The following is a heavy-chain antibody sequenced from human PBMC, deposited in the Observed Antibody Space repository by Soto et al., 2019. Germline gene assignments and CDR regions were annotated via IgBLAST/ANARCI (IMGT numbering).Heavy chain of an antibody. Sequence: QIQLLQSGAEVKKPGASVKVTCKASGYTFRHFGISWVRQAPGQGLEWMGWISAYNAHANYAQKFQGRLTMTADTSTRTAYMELRSLRSDDTAVYYCARENSYFDYWGQGTLVTVSS. CDR1: GYTFRHFG. CDR3: ARENSYFDY. J-gene: IGHJ4*02. CDR2: ISAYNAHA. V-gene: IGHV1-18*01.